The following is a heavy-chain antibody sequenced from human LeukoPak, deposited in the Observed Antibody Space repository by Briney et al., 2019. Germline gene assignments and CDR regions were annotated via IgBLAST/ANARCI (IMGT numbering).Heavy chain of an antibody. D-gene: IGHD2-21*02. CDR2: IYYSGST. V-gene: IGHV4-39*06. J-gene: IGHJ6*02. CDR3: ARDVRGCGGDFDDCEYYYNGMDV. Sequence: SETLSLTCTVSGGSISSSSYYWGWIRQPPGKGLEWIGSIYYSGSTYYNPSLKSRVTISVDTSKNQFPLKLSSVTAADTAIYYCARDVRGCGGDFDDCEYYYNGMDVWGQGTTVTVSS. CDR1: GGSISSSSYY.